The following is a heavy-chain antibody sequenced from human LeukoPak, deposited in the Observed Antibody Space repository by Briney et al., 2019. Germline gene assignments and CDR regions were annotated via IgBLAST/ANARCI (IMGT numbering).Heavy chain of an antibody. J-gene: IGHJ4*02. CDR2: INHSGST. V-gene: IGHV4-34*01. CDR3: ARGRRRYNWNESFDY. D-gene: IGHD1-1*01. CDR1: GVSFSGYY. Sequence: SETLSLTCAVYGVSFSGYYWSWIRQPPGKGLEWIGEINHSGSTNYNPSLKSRVTISVDTSKNQFSLKLSSVTATDTAVYYCARGRRRYNWNESFDYWGQGTLVTVSS.